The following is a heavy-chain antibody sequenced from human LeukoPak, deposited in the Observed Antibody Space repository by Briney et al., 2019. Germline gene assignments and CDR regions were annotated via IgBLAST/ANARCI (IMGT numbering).Heavy chain of an antibody. CDR3: ARHGYSSGSLAWFDP. Sequence: SETLSLTCTVAGGSISSYYWSWVRQPPGKGLEWVGYIYYSGSTNYNPSLQSRVTISVDTSNNQFSLKLSSVTAADTAVYYCARHGYSSGSLAWFDPWGQGTQVTVSS. CDR1: GGSISSYY. D-gene: IGHD6-19*01. V-gene: IGHV4-59*01. CDR2: IYYSGST. J-gene: IGHJ5*02.